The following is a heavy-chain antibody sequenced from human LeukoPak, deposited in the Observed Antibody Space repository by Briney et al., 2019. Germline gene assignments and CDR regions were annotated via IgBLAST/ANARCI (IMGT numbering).Heavy chain of an antibody. CDR1: GFTFRTHT. V-gene: IGHV3-15*01. J-gene: IGHJ4*02. CDR3: TTDPGNYEIF. Sequence: GGSLRLSCAASGFTFRTHTMNWVCQAPGKGLEWVGRIRSNTDGGTIDYAAPVKGRFTVSRDDSKNTLFLQMNSLKTEDTAVYYCTTDPGNYEIFWGQGTLVTVSS. CDR2: IRSNTDGGTI. D-gene: IGHD3-3*01.